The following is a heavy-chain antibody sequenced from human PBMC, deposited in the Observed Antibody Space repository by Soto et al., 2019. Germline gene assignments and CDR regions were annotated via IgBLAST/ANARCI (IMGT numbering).Heavy chain of an antibody. Sequence: SETLSLTCTVSGGSISSYYWSWIRQPPGKGLEWIGYIYYSGSTNYNPSLKSRVTISVDTSKNQFSLKLSSVTAADTAVYYCARVNYDFWSGYYYYYYMDVWGKGTTVTVSS. J-gene: IGHJ6*03. D-gene: IGHD3-3*01. V-gene: IGHV4-59*01. CDR2: IYYSGST. CDR3: ARVNYDFWSGYYYYYYMDV. CDR1: GGSISSYY.